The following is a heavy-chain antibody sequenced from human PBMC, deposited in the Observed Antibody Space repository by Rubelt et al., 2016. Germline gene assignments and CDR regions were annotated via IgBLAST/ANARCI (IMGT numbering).Heavy chain of an antibody. CDR3: ARDQTTVTTYYYFDY. Sequence: GQGLEWMGWISAYNGNTNYAQKLQGRVTMTEDTSTDTAYMELSSLRSEDTAVYYCARDQTTVTTYYYFDYWGQGTLVTVSS. CDR2: ISAYNGNT. D-gene: IGHD4-17*01. V-gene: IGHV1-18*01. J-gene: IGHJ4*02.